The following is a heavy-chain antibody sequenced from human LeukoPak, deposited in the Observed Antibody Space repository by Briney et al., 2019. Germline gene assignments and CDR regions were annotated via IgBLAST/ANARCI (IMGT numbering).Heavy chain of an antibody. CDR3: ARDPTMTTVTHYGMDV. J-gene: IGHJ6*04. V-gene: IGHV3-48*03. CDR2: ISSSGSTI. CDR1: GFTFSSYE. Sequence: GGSLRLSCAASGFTFSSYEMNWVRQAPGKGLEWVSYISSSGSTIYYADSVKGRFTISRDNAKNSLYLQMNSLRAEDTAVYYCARDPTMTTVTHYGMDVWGKGTTVTVSS. D-gene: IGHD4-17*01.